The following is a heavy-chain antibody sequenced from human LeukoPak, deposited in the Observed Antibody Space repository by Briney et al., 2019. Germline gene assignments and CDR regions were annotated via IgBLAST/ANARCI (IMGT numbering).Heavy chain of an antibody. D-gene: IGHD2-15*01. CDR1: GFTFSTSW. CDR3: AWGYCSAGVCSRSFDY. Sequence: GGSLRLSCAASGFTFSTSWMHWLRQIPGKGLVWVSRINGDGSSSAYADSVKGRFTISRDNAKNTLYLQMNSLRAEDTAVYYCAWGYCSAGVCSRSFDYWGQGTLVTVSS. V-gene: IGHV3-74*01. CDR2: INGDGSSS. J-gene: IGHJ4*02.